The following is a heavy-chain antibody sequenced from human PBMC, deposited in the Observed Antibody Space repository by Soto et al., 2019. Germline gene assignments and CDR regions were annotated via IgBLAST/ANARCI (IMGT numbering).Heavy chain of an antibody. CDR1: GFTVSSNY. Sequence: GALRLSCAASGFTVSSNYMSWVRQAPGKGLEWVSVIYSGGSTYYADSVKGRFTISRDNSKNTLYLQRNSLRAEDTAVYYCARDVILVVAATNYYYGMDVWGQGTTVTVSS. V-gene: IGHV3-53*01. D-gene: IGHD2-15*01. J-gene: IGHJ6*02. CDR2: IYSGGST. CDR3: ARDVILVVAATNYYYGMDV.